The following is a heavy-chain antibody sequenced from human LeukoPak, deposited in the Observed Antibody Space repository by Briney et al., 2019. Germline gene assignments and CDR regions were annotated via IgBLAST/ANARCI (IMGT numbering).Heavy chain of an antibody. V-gene: IGHV3-30*03. Sequence: GGTLRLSCAASGFTFSSYGMHWVRQAPGKGLEWVAVISYDGSNKYYADSVKGRFTISRDNSKNTLYLQMNSLRAEDTAVYYCARVSPNTVTTLQYFDYWGQGTLVTVSS. J-gene: IGHJ4*02. CDR3: ARVSPNTVTTLQYFDY. CDR2: ISYDGSNK. D-gene: IGHD4-17*01. CDR1: GFTFSSYG.